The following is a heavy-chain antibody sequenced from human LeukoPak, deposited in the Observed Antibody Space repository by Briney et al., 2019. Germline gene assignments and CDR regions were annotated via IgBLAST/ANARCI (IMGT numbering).Heavy chain of an antibody. CDR2: IRYDGSNQ. CDR3: AKDGSGWKGTGYAFRY. D-gene: IGHD3/OR15-3a*01. V-gene: IGHV3-30*02. Sequence: GGSLRLSCAASAFTFSNYGMHWVRQAPGKGLEWVAFIRYDGSNQDYADSVKGRFTISRDNSKNTLYLQMNSLRAEDTAVYYCAKDGSGWKGTGYAFRYWGQGTLVTVSS. J-gene: IGHJ4*02. CDR1: AFTFSNYG.